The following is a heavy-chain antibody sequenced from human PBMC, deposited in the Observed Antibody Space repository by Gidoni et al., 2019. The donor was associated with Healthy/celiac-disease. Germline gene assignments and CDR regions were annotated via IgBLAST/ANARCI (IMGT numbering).Heavy chain of an antibody. D-gene: IGHD6-13*01. CDR3: TASSIAADLNGFDP. J-gene: IGHJ5*01. Sequence: EVQLVESGGGLVMLGGFLRLLRPLSCLTFRTAWLSWVRQAAGKGLEWVGHIKSKTGGGTTDYAAPVKGKFTNSRDDSNNTLCLRMNGLETEDTAVYYCTASSIAADLNGFDPWGQGTLVTVSS. V-gene: IGHV3-15*01. CDR1: CLTFRTAW. CDR2: IKSKTGGGTT.